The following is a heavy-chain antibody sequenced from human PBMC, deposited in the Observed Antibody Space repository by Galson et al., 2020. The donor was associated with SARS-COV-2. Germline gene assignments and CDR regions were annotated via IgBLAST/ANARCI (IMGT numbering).Heavy chain of an antibody. CDR3: ARVPHSGSPGDYYFDY. CDR1: GFTVSSNY. CDR2: IYSGGST. D-gene: IGHD1-26*01. J-gene: IGHJ4*02. V-gene: IGHV3-53*04. Sequence: GGSLRLSCAASGFTVSSNYMSWVRQAPGKGLEWVSVIYSGGSTYYADSVKGRFTISRHNSKNTLYLQMNSLRAEDTAVYYCARVPHSGSPGDYYFDYWGQGTLVTVSS.